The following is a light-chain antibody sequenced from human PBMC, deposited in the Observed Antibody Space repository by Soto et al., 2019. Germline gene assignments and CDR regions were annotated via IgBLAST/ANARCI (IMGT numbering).Light chain of an antibody. J-gene: IGLJ1*01. V-gene: IGLV2-23*01. Sequence: QSVLTQSASVSGSPGQSITISCTETSSDVGNYNLVSWYQQHPGKAPKLMIYEDSKRPSGVSNRFSGSKSGNTASLTISGLQAEDEGDYYCCSYAGSSTYVFGTGTKVTVL. CDR2: EDS. CDR3: CSYAGSSTYV. CDR1: SSDVGNYNL.